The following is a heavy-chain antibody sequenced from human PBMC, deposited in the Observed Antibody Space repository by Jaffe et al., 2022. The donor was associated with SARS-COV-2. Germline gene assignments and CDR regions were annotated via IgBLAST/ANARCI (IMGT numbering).Heavy chain of an antibody. J-gene: IGHJ5*02. V-gene: IGHV1-69*01. CDR3: ARKRCSGGSCYPNWFDP. D-gene: IGHD2-15*01. CDR1: GGTFSSYA. CDR2: IIPIFGTA. Sequence: QVQLVQSGAEVKKPGSSVKVSCKASGGTFSSYAISWVRQAPGQGLEWMGGIIPIFGTANYAQKFQGRVTITADESTSTAYMELSSLRSEDTAVYYCARKRCSGGSCYPNWFDPWGQGTLVTVSS.